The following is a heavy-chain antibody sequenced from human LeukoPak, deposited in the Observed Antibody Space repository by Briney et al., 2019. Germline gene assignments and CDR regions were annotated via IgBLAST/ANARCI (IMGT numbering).Heavy chain of an antibody. Sequence: VASVKVSCKASGYTFTSYDISWVRQAPGQGLEWMGWISANNGDTDYPPKLQDRVTMTTDTYTSTAYMELRSLRSDDTAMYYCARESHETREDYWGQGTLVTVSS. V-gene: IGHV1-18*01. CDR1: GYTFTSYD. CDR3: ARESHETREDY. J-gene: IGHJ4*02. D-gene: IGHD1-1*01. CDR2: ISANNGDT.